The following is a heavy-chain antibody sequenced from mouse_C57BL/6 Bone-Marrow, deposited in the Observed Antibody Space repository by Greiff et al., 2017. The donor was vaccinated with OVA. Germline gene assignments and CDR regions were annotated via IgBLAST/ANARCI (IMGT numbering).Heavy chain of an antibody. Sequence: EVQLQQSGAELVRPGASVKLSCTASGFNIKDDYMHWVKQRPEQGLEWIGWIDPENGDTEYASKFQGKATITADTSSNTAYLQLSSLTSDDTAVYYCTDWAAWFAYWGQGTLVTVSA. CDR1: GFNIKDDY. CDR2: IDPENGDT. V-gene: IGHV14-4*01. J-gene: IGHJ3*01. D-gene: IGHD3-3*01. CDR3: TDWAAWFAY.